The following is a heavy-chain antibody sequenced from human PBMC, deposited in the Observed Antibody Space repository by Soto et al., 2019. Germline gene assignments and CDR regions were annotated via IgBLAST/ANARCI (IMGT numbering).Heavy chain of an antibody. Sequence: GESLKISCKGSGYSFTSYWISWVRQMPGKGLEWMGRIDPSDSYTNYSPSFQGHVTISADKSISTAYLQWSSLKASDTAMYYCARQQYCSGGSCYSYYDYGMDVWGQGTTVTVSS. J-gene: IGHJ6*02. CDR1: GYSFTSYW. CDR2: IDPSDSYT. CDR3: ARQQYCSGGSCYSYYDYGMDV. V-gene: IGHV5-10-1*01. D-gene: IGHD2-15*01.